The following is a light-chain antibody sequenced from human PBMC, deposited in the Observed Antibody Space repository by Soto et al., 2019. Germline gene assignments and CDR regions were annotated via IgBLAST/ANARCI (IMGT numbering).Light chain of an antibody. CDR2: AAS. Sequence: DIQMTQSPPFLSASVGDIVTITCRASQNIRTYLTWYQQKPGKAPTVLIYAASTLQRGVQSRFSGRGSGKDFTFTISSLQPDDSGTYYCKQFYDLPITVGQGTRLEIK. J-gene: IGKJ5*01. V-gene: IGKV1-33*01. CDR1: QNIRTY. CDR3: KQFYDLPIT.